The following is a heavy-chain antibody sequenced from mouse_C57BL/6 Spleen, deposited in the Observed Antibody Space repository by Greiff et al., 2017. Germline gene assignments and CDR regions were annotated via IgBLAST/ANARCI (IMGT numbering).Heavy chain of an antibody. D-gene: IGHD1-1*01. V-gene: IGHV5-9*01. CDR1: GFTFSSYT. J-gene: IGHJ1*03. CDR3: ARPYYGSSHWYFDV. Sequence: EVMLVESGGGLVKPGGSLKLSCAASGFTFSSYTMSWVRQTPEKRLEWVATISGGGGNTYYPDSVKGRFTISRDNAKNTLYLQMSSLRSEDTALYYCARPYYGSSHWYFDVWGTGTTVTVSS. CDR2: ISGGGGNT.